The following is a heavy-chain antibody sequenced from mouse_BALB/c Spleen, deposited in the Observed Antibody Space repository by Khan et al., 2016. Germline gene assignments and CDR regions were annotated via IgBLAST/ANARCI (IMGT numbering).Heavy chain of an antibody. CDR2: ISYSGST. D-gene: IGHD2-3*01. V-gene: IGHV3-8*02. J-gene: IGHJ4*01. Sequence: GQLEGAGPSLVKPSQTLSLTCSVTGDSITSGFWNWIRKFPGNKLEYMGYISYSGSTYYNPSLKSRISITRDTSKNQYYLQLNSVTTENTAIYYCARIYDDFYYAMDFWGQGTSVNVSS. CDR3: ARIYDDFYYAMDF. CDR1: GDSITSGF.